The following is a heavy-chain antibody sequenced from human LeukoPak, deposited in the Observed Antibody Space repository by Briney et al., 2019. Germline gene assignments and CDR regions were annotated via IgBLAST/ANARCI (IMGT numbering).Heavy chain of an antibody. V-gene: IGHV3-30*18. CDR1: GFTFSSYG. D-gene: IGHD3-10*01. CDR2: ISYDRSNK. J-gene: IGHJ5*02. Sequence: GRSLRLSCAASGFTFSSYGMHWVRQAPGKGLEWVAVISYDRSNKYYADSVKGRFTISRDNSKNTLYLQMNSLRAEDTAVYYCAKEYYINWFDPWGQGTLVTVSS. CDR3: AKEYYINWFDP.